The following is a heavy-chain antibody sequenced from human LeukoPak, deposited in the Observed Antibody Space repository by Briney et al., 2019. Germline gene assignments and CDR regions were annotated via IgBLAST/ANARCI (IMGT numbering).Heavy chain of an antibody. CDR1: GGSISSYY. Sequence: SETLSLTCTVSGGSISSYYWSWIRQPPGKGLEWIGYIYYSGSTNYNPSLKSRVTISVDTSKNQFSLKLSSVTAADTAVYYCARLPYSSIWYFDYWGQGTLVTVSS. J-gene: IGHJ4*02. V-gene: IGHV4-59*08. D-gene: IGHD6-13*01. CDR2: IYYSGST. CDR3: ARLPYSSIWYFDY.